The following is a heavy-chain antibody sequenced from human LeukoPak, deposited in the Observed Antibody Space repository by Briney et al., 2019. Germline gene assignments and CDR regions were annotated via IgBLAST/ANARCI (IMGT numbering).Heavy chain of an antibody. D-gene: IGHD3-22*01. V-gene: IGHV4-4*07. CDR2: IYTSGST. J-gene: IGHJ5*02. Sequence: SETLSLTCTVSGGSISSYYWSWIRQPAGKGLEWIGRIYTSGSTNYNPSLKSRVTMSVDTSKNQFSLKLSSVTAVDTAVYYCARESPHYYDSSGSEINWFDPWGQGTLVTVSS. CDR3: ARESPHYYDSSGSEINWFDP. CDR1: GGSISSYY.